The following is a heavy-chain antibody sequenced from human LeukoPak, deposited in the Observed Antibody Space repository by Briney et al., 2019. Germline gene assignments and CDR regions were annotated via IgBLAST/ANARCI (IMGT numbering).Heavy chain of an antibody. CDR3: ARQKLYFAPPMGFDY. J-gene: IGHJ4*02. CDR2: IYYSGST. V-gene: IGHV4-59*08. D-gene: IGHD3-9*01. CDR1: GGSISGYY. Sequence: KASETLSLTCTVSGGSISGYYWSWVRQPPGKGLEWIGYIYYSGSTSYNPSLKSRVTISVDTSKNQFSLRLSSVTAADTAVYYCARQKLYFAPPMGFDYWGQGSLVTVSS.